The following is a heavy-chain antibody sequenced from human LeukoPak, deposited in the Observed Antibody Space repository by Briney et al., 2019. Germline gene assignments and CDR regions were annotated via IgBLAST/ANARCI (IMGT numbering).Heavy chain of an antibody. CDR3: ARFTLYYYDSSGFGGFDY. CDR2: INHGGST. CDR1: GGSFSDYY. J-gene: IGHJ4*02. V-gene: IGHV4-34*01. Sequence: PSETLSLTCAVYGGSFSDYYWTWIRQPPGKGLEYIGEINHGGSTNYNPSLKSRVTISVDTSKNQFSLKLSSVTAADTAVYYCARFTLYYYDSSGFGGFDYWGQGTLVTVSS. D-gene: IGHD3-22*01.